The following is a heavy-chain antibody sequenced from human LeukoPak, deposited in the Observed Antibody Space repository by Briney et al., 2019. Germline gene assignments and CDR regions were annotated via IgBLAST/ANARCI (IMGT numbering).Heavy chain of an antibody. CDR2: IYYSGST. D-gene: IGHD3-10*01. CDR3: ARSYGPSGGMDV. CDR1: GSSISSYY. V-gene: IGHV4-59*01. Sequence: SETLSLTCTVSGSSISSYYWSWIRQPPGKGLEWIGYIYYSGSTNYNPSLKSRVTISVDTSKNQFSLKLSSVTAADTAVYYCARSYGPSGGMDVWGQGTTVTVSS. J-gene: IGHJ6*02.